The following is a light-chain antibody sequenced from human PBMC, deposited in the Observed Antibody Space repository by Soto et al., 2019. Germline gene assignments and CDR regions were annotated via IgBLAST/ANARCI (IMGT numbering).Light chain of an antibody. CDR1: QSVSSK. CDR3: QHYNDWTPTWT. CDR2: GAS. V-gene: IGKV3-15*01. Sequence: EIVMTQSPATLSVSPGERATLSCRASQSVSSKLAWYQQKPGQAPRVLIFGASTRATGIPARFSGSGSGTEFTLTISSLQSEDFAVYYCQHYNDWTPTWTFGQGTSVEIK. J-gene: IGKJ1*01.